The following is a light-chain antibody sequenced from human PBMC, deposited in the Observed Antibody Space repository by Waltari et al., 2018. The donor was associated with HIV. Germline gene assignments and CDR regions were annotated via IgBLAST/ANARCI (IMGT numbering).Light chain of an antibody. Sequence: DIVMTQSPDSLAVSLGARATINCQSSQSISHNSNNKNYLALYQQKPGQPPRLLIYGASARESGVPDRFSGSGSGTSFSLSISSLQAEDVAVYFCQQYYSSPRTFGQGTKVEIK. CDR3: QQYYSSPRT. CDR1: QSISHNSNNKNY. V-gene: IGKV4-1*01. CDR2: GAS. J-gene: IGKJ1*01.